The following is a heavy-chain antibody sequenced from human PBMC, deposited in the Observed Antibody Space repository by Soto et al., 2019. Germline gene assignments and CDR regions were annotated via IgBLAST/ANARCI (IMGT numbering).Heavy chain of an antibody. V-gene: IGHV3-53*01. CDR1: GFTVSRNY. Sequence: EVQLVESGGDLIQPGGSLRLSCAASGFTVSRNYMSWVRQAPGKGLEWVSIIYSGGNTFYADSVRGRFTISRDNSKNTLYLQMDSLRAEDTAVYYCARDGGYTYGWAFDYWGQGTLVTVSS. CDR3: ARDGGYTYGWAFDY. J-gene: IGHJ4*02. CDR2: IYSGGNT. D-gene: IGHD5-18*01.